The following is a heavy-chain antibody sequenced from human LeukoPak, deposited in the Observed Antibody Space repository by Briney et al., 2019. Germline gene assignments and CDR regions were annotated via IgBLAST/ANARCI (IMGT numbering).Heavy chain of an antibody. CDR3: ACYEYRDAYASLDY. D-gene: IGHD5-24*01. Sequence: VQVSCKASGGTFSSYAISWVRQAPGQGLEWMGGIIPIFGSPNYAQKFQGRVTVTTDESTSTAYMELRSLRSEDTAVYYCACYEYRDAYASLDYWGQGTLVTVSS. CDR2: IIPIFGSP. CDR1: GGTFSSYA. J-gene: IGHJ4*02. V-gene: IGHV1-69*05.